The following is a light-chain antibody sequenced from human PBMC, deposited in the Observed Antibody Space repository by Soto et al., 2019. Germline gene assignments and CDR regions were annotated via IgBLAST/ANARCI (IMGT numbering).Light chain of an antibody. CDR2: DVN. V-gene: IGLV2-14*03. J-gene: IGLJ2*01. CDR3: TSWTTSPTMI. CDR1: SSDIGAYNF. Sequence: QSALTQPAYVSGSPGQSITISCTGTSSDIGAYNFVSWYQQHPGKAPKLMLYDVNIRPSGVSNRFSGSKSGNTASLTISGLQAEDEADYYCTSWTTSPTMIFGGGTKLTVL.